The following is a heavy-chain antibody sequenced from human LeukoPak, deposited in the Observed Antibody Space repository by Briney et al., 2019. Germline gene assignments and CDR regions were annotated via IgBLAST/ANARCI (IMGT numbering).Heavy chain of an antibody. V-gene: IGHV1-24*01. D-gene: IGHD2-15*01. CDR3: ATAGYCSGGSCYSDWFDP. CDR2: FDPEDGET. Sequence: ASVKVSCKVSGYTLTELSMHWVRQAPGKGLEWMGGFDPEDGETIYAQKFQGRVTMTEDTSTDTAYMELSSLRSEDTAVYYCATAGYCSGGSCYSDWFDPWGQGTLVTVSS. J-gene: IGHJ5*02. CDR1: GYTLTELS.